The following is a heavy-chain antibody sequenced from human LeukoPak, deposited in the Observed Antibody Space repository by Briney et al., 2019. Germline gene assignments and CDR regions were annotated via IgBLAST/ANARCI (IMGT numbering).Heavy chain of an antibody. V-gene: IGHV3-66*01. D-gene: IGHD4-17*01. CDR2: IYSGGSA. CDR1: GFTVSNNY. Sequence: GGSLRLSCAASGFTVSNNYMNWVRQAPGKGLEWVSIIYSGGSAYYPDSVKGRFTISRDNSKNTLYLQMNSLEAEDTAVYYCARGLVTTGTDAFDIWGQGTMVIVSS. J-gene: IGHJ3*02. CDR3: ARGLVTTGTDAFDI.